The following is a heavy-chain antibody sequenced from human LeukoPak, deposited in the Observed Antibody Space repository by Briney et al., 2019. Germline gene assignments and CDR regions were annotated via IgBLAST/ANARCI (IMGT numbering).Heavy chain of an antibody. CDR3: ARSYSSSWLPEY. CDR1: GYTFTNYA. V-gene: IGHV1-69*13. CDR2: IIPIFGTA. J-gene: IGHJ4*02. Sequence: ASVKVSCKASGYTFTNYAISWVRQAPGQGLEWMGGIIPIFGTANYAQKFQGRVTITADESTSTAYMELSSLRSEDTAVYYCARSYSSSWLPEYWGQGTLVTVSS. D-gene: IGHD6-13*01.